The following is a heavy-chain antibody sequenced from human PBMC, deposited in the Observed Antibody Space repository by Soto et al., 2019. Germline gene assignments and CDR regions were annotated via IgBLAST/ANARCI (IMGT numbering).Heavy chain of an antibody. Sequence: GASVKVSCKASGYTFTSYYMHWVRQAPGQGLEWMGIINPSGGSTSYAQKFQGRVTMTRDTSTSTVYMELSSLRSEDTAVYYCAGVPYDDYGYYYYGMDVWGQGTTVTVSS. CDR1: GYTFTSYY. D-gene: IGHD4-17*01. CDR2: INPSGGST. CDR3: AGVPYDDYGYYYYGMDV. V-gene: IGHV1-46*01. J-gene: IGHJ6*02.